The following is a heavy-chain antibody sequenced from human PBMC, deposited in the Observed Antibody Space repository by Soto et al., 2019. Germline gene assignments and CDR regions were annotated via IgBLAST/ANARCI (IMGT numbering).Heavy chain of an antibody. CDR3: ARVDLGCSSTSCYYYGMDV. J-gene: IGHJ6*02. CDR2: INHSGST. V-gene: IGHV4-34*01. D-gene: IGHD2-2*01. Sequence: SXTLSLTCAVYGGSFSGYYWSWIRQPPGKGLEWIGEINHSGSTNYNPSLKSRVTISVDTSKNQFSLKLSSVTAADTAVYYCARVDLGCSSTSCYYYGMDVWGQGTTVTVSS. CDR1: GGSFSGYY.